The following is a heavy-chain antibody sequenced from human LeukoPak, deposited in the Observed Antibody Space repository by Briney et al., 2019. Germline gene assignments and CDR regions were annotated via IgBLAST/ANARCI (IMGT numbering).Heavy chain of an antibody. V-gene: IGHV4-39*01. D-gene: IGHD3-10*01. CDR3: ASHSGDGDVLLWFGELLRIDY. Sequence: SETLSLTCTVSGGSISSSSCYWGWIRQPPGKGLEWIGSIYYSGSTYYNPSLKSRVTISVDTSKNQFSLKLSSVTAADTAVYYCASHSGDGDVLLWFGELLRIDYWGQGTLVTVSS. CDR1: GGSISSSSCY. CDR2: IYYSGST. J-gene: IGHJ4*02.